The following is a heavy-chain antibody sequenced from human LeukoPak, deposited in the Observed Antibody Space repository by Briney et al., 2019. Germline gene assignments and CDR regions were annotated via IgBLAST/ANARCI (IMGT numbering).Heavy chain of an antibody. CDR1: GYTFTSYG. CDR3: ARDRDSPAAPRPGDAFDI. V-gene: IGHV1-18*01. CDR2: ISAYNGNT. J-gene: IGHJ3*02. Sequence: ASVKVSCKASGYTFTSYGISWVRQAPGQGLEWMGWISAYNGNTNYAQKLQGRVTMTTDTSTSTAYMELRSLRSDDTAVYYCARDRDSPAAPRPGDAFDIWGQGTMVTVSS. D-gene: IGHD6-13*01.